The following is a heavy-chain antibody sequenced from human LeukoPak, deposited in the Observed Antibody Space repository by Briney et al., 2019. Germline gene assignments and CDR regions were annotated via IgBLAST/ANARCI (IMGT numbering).Heavy chain of an antibody. CDR1: GYTFTGYY. D-gene: IGHD6-13*01. CDR2: INPNSGGT. V-gene: IGHV1-2*04. Sequence: ASVKVSCKASGYTFTGYYMHWVRQAPGQGLEWMGWINPNSGGTNYAQKFQGWVTMIRDTSISTAYMELSRLRSDDTAVYYCARDLAMAAADYYYGMDVWGQGTTVTVSS. CDR3: ARDLAMAAADYYYGMDV. J-gene: IGHJ6*02.